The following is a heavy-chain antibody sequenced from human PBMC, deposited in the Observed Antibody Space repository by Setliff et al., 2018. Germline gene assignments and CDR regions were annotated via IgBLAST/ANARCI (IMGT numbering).Heavy chain of an antibody. CDR3: LGAGTCSY. J-gene: IGHJ4*02. Sequence: GGSLRLSCTASGLSYINDWVNWVRQAPGKGLEWLASINPHGSEKYYADSVKGRFTISRDNAKNSLSLQMNNLRTEDTAVYYCLGAGTCSYWGQGTLVTVSS. CDR2: INPHGSEK. D-gene: IGHD3-10*02. CDR1: GLSYINDW. V-gene: IGHV3-7*01.